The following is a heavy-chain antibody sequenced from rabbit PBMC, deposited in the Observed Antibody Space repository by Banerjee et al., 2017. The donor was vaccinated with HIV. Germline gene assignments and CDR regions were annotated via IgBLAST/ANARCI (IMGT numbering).Heavy chain of an antibody. J-gene: IGHJ4*01. CDR3: ARYYGSGWGDL. D-gene: IGHD4-1*01. CDR1: GFDLSSYYY. V-gene: IGHV1S45*01. Sequence: QEQLEESGGGLVKPEGSLTLTCKASGFDLSSYYYMCWVRQAPGKGLEWIACIYTGDGDTHYASWAKGRFTISKTSSTTVTLQMTSLTAADTATYFCARYYGSGWGDLWGPGTLVTVS. CDR2: IYTGDGDT.